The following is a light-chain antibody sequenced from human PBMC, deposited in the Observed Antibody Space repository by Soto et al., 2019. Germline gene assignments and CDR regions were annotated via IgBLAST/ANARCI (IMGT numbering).Light chain of an antibody. CDR1: SGSIASNY. CDR3: QSYDSSNHMV. CDR2: EDN. Sequence: NFMLTQPHSASASPGKTVTISCTRSSGSIASNYVQWYQQRPGSSPTTVIYEDNQRPSGVPDRFSGSIDSSSNSASLTISGLKTEDEADYYCQSYDSSNHMVFGGGTKLTVL. J-gene: IGLJ3*02. V-gene: IGLV6-57*01.